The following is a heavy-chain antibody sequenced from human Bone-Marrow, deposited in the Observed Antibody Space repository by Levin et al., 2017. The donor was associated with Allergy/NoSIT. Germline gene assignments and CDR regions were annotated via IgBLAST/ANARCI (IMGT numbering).Heavy chain of an antibody. V-gene: IGHV3-11*01. Sequence: GGSLRLSCAPSGFTFSDYYMTWIRQAPGKGLEWIAQISASSRTKYYADSVKGRFTISRDNAKNSLFLQMNSLSPEDTAVYYCTRINWSWGGDYWGQGTPVTVSS. CDR1: GFTFSDYY. CDR3: TRINWSWGGDY. CDR2: ISASSRTK. J-gene: IGHJ4*02. D-gene: IGHD1-1*01.